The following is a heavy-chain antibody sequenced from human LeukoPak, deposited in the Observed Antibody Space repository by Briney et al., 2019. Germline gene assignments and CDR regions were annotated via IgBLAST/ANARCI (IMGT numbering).Heavy chain of an antibody. V-gene: IGHV1-18*04. J-gene: IGHJ5*02. CDR1: VYTYTSYG. CDR2: ISAYNGNT. Sequence: ASVKVSCKASVYTYTSYGISWVRQAPGQGLEWMGWISAYNGNTNYAQKLQGRVTMTTDTSTSTAYMELRSLRSDDTAGYYCARDRIRTGDRPWGQGTLVTVSS. CDR3: ARDRIRTGDRP. D-gene: IGHD3-16*01.